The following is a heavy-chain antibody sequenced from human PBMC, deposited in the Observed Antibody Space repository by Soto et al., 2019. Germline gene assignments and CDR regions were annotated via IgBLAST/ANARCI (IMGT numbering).Heavy chain of an antibody. CDR3: ARGLEWSRSLDP. Sequence: QVQLVQSGAEVKEPGASVKVSCKASGYTCTSYDIDRVRQATGQGLEWMGWMNPNSGNRGYAQKFQGGVTMTRNTSISTAYMVLSSLRSEDTAVYYCARGLEWSRSLDPWGQGTLVTVSS. V-gene: IGHV1-8*01. CDR2: MNPNSGNR. CDR1: GYTCTSYD. J-gene: IGHJ5*02. D-gene: IGHD3-3*01.